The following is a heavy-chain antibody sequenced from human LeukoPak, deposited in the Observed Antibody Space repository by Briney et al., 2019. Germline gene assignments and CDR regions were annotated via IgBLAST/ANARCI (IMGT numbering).Heavy chain of an antibody. CDR1: GFTLTSYA. Sequence: GGSLRLSCAASGFTLTSYAMTWVRQAPGKGLDWVSAISDSGTYTYYADSVKGRFTISRDNSKNTLYLQMNSLRVEDTAVYYCAKDTPRLGNNPYFDSWGQGTLVTVSS. D-gene: IGHD1/OR15-1a*01. CDR2: ISDSGTYT. J-gene: IGHJ4*02. CDR3: AKDTPRLGNNPYFDS. V-gene: IGHV3-23*01.